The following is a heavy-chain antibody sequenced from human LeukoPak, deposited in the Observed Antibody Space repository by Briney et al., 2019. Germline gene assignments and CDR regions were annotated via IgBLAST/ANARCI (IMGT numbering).Heavy chain of an antibody. CDR2: INSDGSSI. D-gene: IGHD3-22*01. CDR1: GFSFSSHW. CDR3: AKVGGYYSYYFDY. Sequence: PGGSLRLSCAASGFSFSSHWMHWVRQDPGKGLVWVSRINSDGSSITYADSVKGRFTISRDNAKNSLYLQMNSLRAEDTALYYCAKVGGYYSYYFDYWGQGTLVTVSS. V-gene: IGHV3-74*01. J-gene: IGHJ4*02.